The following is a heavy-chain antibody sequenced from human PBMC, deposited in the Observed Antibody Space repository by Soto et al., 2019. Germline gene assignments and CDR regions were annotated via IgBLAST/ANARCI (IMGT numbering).Heavy chain of an antibody. CDR3: ARGNALDV. J-gene: IGHJ3*01. D-gene: IGHD3-10*01. V-gene: IGHV6-1*01. CDR2: TYYRSKWFH. Sequence: QGQLQQSGPGLVKPSQTLSLTCAISGDSVSSDITSWNWIRQSPSRGLEWLGRTYYRSKWFHDYAASVKSRITINPDTYKNQFSLELNSMTPEDTAVYYCARGNALDVWGHGTVVTVSS. CDR1: GDSVSSDITS.